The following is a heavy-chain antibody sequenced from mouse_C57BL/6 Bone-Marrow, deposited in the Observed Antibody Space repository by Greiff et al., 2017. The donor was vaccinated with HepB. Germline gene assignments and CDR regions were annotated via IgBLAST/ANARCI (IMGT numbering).Heavy chain of an antibody. J-gene: IGHJ4*01. CDR3: ANKGGYYAMDY. D-gene: IGHD1-3*01. V-gene: IGHV1-59*01. CDR2: IDPSDSYT. Sequence: VQLQQPGAELVRPGTSVKLSCKASGYTFTSSWMHWVKQRPGQGLEWIGVIDPSDSYTNYNQKFKGKATLTVDTSSSTAYMQLSSLTSEDSAVYYCANKGGYYAMDYWGQGTSVTVSS. CDR1: GYTFTSSW.